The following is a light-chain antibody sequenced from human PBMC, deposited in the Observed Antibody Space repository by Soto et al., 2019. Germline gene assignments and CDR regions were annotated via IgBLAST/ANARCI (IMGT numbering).Light chain of an antibody. Sequence: DIQMTQSPSTLSGSVGDGVTITCRASQTISSWLAWYQQKPGKAPKVLIYKASTLKSGVPSRFSGSGSGTEFTLTISSLQPDDFATYYCQHYNSYSEAFGQGTKVDI. J-gene: IGKJ1*01. V-gene: IGKV1-5*03. CDR1: QTISSW. CDR3: QHYNSYSEA. CDR2: KAS.